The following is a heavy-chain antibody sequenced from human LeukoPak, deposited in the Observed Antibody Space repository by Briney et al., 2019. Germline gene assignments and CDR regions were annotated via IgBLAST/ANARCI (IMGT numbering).Heavy chain of an antibody. Sequence: GGSLRLSCAASGFTFSDYYMSWIRQAPGKGLEWVSYISSSGSTIYYADSVKGRFTISRDNAKNSLYLQMNSLRAEDTAVYYCARDGDSSSASDAFDTWGQGTMVTVSS. CDR2: ISSSGSTI. J-gene: IGHJ3*02. D-gene: IGHD6-6*01. V-gene: IGHV3-11*01. CDR1: GFTFSDYY. CDR3: ARDGDSSSASDAFDT.